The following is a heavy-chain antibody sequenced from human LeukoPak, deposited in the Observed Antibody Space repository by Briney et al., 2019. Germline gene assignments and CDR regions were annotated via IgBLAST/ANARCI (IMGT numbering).Heavy chain of an antibody. CDR2: IRYDGSNK. CDR1: GFTFSSYG. CDR3: ATIPDPVRIAAFP. V-gene: IGHV3-30*02. D-gene: IGHD6-13*01. J-gene: IGHJ5*02. Sequence: SGGSLRLSCAASGFTFSSYGMHWVRQAPGKGLEWVAFIRYDGSNKYYADSVKGRFTISRDNSKNTLYLQMNSLRAEDTAVYYCATIPDPVRIAAFPWGQGTLVTVSS.